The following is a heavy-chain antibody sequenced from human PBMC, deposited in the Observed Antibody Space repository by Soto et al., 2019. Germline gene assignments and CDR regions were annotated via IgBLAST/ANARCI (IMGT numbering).Heavy chain of an antibody. CDR3: AKARTHYYYGMDG. Sequence: EVQLVESGGGLVQPGRSLRLSCAASGFTFDDYAMHWVRQAPGKGLEWVSGISWNSGSIGYADSVKGRFTISRDNAKHSLYLQMNSLRAEDTALYYCAKARTHYYYGMDGWGQGTTVTVSS. J-gene: IGHJ6*02. CDR2: ISWNSGSI. CDR1: GFTFDDYA. V-gene: IGHV3-9*01.